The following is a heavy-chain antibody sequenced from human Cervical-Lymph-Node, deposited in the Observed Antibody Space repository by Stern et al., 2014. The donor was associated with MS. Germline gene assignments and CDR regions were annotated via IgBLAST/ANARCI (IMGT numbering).Heavy chain of an antibody. CDR1: GGAFNVYA. Sequence: QLVESGAEVKKPGSSVKVSCQASGGAFNVYAINWLRQAPGQGREWMGVIIPIIVIANYAQKFQGRVMITADESRTSSMQLSSLTSNDTAVYYCARDGRHTNNYGLDVWGQGTTVTVSS. CDR2: IIPIIVIA. J-gene: IGHJ6*02. CDR3: ARDGRHTNNYGLDV. V-gene: IGHV1-69*12.